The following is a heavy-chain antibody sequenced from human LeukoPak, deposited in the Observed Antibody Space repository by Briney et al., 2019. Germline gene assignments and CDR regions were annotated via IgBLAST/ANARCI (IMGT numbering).Heavy chain of an antibody. J-gene: IGHJ4*02. V-gene: IGHV1-69*13. Sequence: ASVKVSCKASGYTFTSYGISWVRQAPGQGLEWMGGIIPIFDTPNYAQNFQGRVTITADESTNTAYMELSSLRSEDTAVYYCARGGSEQQLEPFDYWGQGTLVTVSS. D-gene: IGHD6-13*01. CDR1: GYTFTSYG. CDR2: IIPIFDTP. CDR3: ARGGSEQQLEPFDY.